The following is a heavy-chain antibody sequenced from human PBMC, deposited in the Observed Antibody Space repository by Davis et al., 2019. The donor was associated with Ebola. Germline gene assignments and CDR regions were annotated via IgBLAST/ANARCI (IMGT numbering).Heavy chain of an antibody. Sequence: GESLKISCAASGFTFSGSAMHWVRQASGKGLEWVGRIRSKANSYATAYAASVKGRFTIPRDDSNNTAYLQMNSLKTEDTAVYYCTSTTVSKGDYWGQGTLVTVSS. CDR1: GFTFSGSA. CDR2: IRSKANSYAT. V-gene: IGHV3-73*01. J-gene: IGHJ4*02. CDR3: TSTTVSKGDY. D-gene: IGHD4-17*01.